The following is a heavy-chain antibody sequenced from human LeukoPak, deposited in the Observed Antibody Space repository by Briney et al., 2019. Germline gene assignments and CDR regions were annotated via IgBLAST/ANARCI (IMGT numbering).Heavy chain of an antibody. Sequence: ASVKVSCKASGYTFTSYAMHRVRQAPGQRLEWMGWINAGNGNTKYSQKFQGRVTITRDTSASTAYMELSSLRSEDTAVYYCARTLNYYYGMDVWGKGTTVTVSS. CDR2: INAGNGNT. V-gene: IGHV1-3*01. CDR1: GYTFTSYA. CDR3: ARTLNYYYGMDV. J-gene: IGHJ6*04.